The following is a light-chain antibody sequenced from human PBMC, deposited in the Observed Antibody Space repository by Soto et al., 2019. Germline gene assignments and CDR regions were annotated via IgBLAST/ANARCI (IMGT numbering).Light chain of an antibody. J-gene: IGKJ5*01. Sequence: DIQITQSLSALSASIADRDTITCRASQSISSYLNWYQQKPGKAPKLLIYAASSLQSGVPSRFSGSGSGTDFTLTICSLQPEDFATYFCQQLNSYPLPFGQGTRLEIK. CDR2: AAS. CDR3: QQLNSYPLP. V-gene: IGKV1-39*01. CDR1: QSISSY.